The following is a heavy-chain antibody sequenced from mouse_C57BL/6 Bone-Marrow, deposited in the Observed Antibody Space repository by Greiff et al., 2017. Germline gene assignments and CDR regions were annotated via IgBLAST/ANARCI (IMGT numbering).Heavy chain of an antibody. CDR1: GYTFTDYY. J-gene: IGHJ4*01. V-gene: IGHV1-26*01. CDR2: INPNNGGT. CDR3: APVVADAMDY. D-gene: IGHD1-1*01. Sequence: VQLQQSGPELVKPGASVKISCKASGYTFTDYYMNWVKQSHGKSLEWIGDINPNNGGTSYNQKFKGKATLTVDKSSSTAYMELRSLTSEDSAVYYCAPVVADAMDYWGQGTSVTVSS.